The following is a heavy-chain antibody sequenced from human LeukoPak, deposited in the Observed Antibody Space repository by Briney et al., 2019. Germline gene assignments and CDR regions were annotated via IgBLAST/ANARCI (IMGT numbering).Heavy chain of an antibody. D-gene: IGHD1-1*01. Sequence: PGQSLRLSCAVSGLSFSSNWVHWVRQAPGKGLVWVSRISDDGSYTSNVDSVKGRFTISRDTVNNMLYLHMNSLRAEDTAVYYCASFVISWRSSYWGQGTLVTVSS. CDR2: ISDDGSYT. J-gene: IGHJ4*02. V-gene: IGHV3-74*01. CDR3: ASFVISWRSSY. CDR1: GLSFSSNW.